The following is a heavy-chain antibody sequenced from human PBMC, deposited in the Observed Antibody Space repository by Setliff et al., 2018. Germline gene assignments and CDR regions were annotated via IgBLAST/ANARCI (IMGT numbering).Heavy chain of an antibody. Sequence: PSETLSLTCTVSGGSISSYYWSWIRQPPGEGLEWIGYIYYSGSTNYNPSLKSRVTISVDTSKNQFSLKLSSVTAADTAVYYCARKSRNIVVVPAAVIYYYYYYGMDVWGQGTTVTSP. CDR3: ARKSRNIVVVPAAVIYYYYYYGMDV. CDR1: GGSISSYY. V-gene: IGHV4-59*12. D-gene: IGHD2-2*01. J-gene: IGHJ6*02. CDR2: IYYSGST.